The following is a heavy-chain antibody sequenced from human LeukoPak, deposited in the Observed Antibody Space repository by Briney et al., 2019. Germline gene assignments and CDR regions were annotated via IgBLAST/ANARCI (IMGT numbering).Heavy chain of an antibody. V-gene: IGHV1-2*02. Sequence: PSVRVSCKASGYTFTGYYMHWVRQAPGQGLEWMGWINPNSGGTNYAQKFQGRVTMTRDTSISTAYMELSRLRSDDTAVYYCAIYSSSSSLTQMGIDYWGQGTLVTVSS. CDR2: INPNSGGT. D-gene: IGHD6-6*01. CDR1: GYTFTGYY. J-gene: IGHJ4*02. CDR3: AIYSSSSSLTQMGIDY.